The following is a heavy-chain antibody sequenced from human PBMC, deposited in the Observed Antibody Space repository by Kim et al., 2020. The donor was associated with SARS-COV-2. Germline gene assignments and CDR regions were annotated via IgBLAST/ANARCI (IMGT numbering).Heavy chain of an antibody. J-gene: IGHJ4*02. CDR1: GGSISSGDYY. V-gene: IGHV4-30-4*01. Sequence: SETLSLTCTVSGGSISSGDYYWSWIRQPPGKGLEWIGYIYYSGSTYYNPSLKSRVTISVDTSKNQFSLKLSSVTAADTAVYYCARADGGYYFDYWGQGTLVTVSS. CDR2: IYYSGST. CDR3: ARADGGYYFDY. D-gene: IGHD4-17*01.